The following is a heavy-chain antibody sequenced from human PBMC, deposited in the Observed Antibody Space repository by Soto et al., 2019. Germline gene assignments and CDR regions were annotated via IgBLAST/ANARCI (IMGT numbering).Heavy chain of an antibody. CDR2: IYYSGST. V-gene: IGHV4-59*08. CDR1: GGSISSYY. J-gene: IGHJ4*02. D-gene: IGHD6-13*01. Sequence: SETLSLTCTVSGGSISSYYWSWIRQPPGKGLEWIGYIYYSGSTNYNPSLKSRVTISVDTSKNQFSLKLSSVTAADTAVYYCARQLGSSWYYYFDYWGQGTLVSVSS. CDR3: ARQLGSSWYYYFDY.